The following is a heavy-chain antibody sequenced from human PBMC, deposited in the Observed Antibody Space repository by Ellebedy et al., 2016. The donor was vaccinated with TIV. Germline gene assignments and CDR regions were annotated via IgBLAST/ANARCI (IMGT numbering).Heavy chain of an antibody. CDR1: GSPFSNFG. J-gene: IGHJ6*02. CDR2: LSSAGRKT. Sequence: GESLKTSCVTPGSPFSNFGMPWFRQAPGKGLAWLGVLSSAGRKTYSTESVKGRFTISRDSSKNTVSLELSSLKGADTAVYNCAREGPWEASVAANTHFYYGMDVWGPGTTVIVS. CDR3: AREGPWEASVAANTHFYYGMDV. D-gene: IGHD6-19*01. V-gene: IGHV3-30*03.